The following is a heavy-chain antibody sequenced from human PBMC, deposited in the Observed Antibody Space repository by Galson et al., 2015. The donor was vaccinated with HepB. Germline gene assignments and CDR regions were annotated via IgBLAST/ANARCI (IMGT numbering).Heavy chain of an antibody. Sequence: QSGAEVKKPGESLKISCKGSGYSFTSYWIGWVRQMPGKGLEWMGIIYPGDSDTRYSPSFQGQVTISADKSISTAYLQWSSLKASDTAMYYCARPIYYDILTGYYLGDAFDIWGQGTMVTVSS. D-gene: IGHD3-9*01. CDR1: GYSFTSYW. CDR2: IYPGDSDT. CDR3: ARPIYYDILTGYYLGDAFDI. J-gene: IGHJ3*02. V-gene: IGHV5-51*03.